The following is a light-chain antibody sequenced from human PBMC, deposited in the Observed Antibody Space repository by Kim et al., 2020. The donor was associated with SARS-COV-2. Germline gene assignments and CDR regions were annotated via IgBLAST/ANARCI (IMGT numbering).Light chain of an antibody. CDR3: QAWDSSTEV. CDR2: QDS. CDR1: KLGDKY. Sequence: SYELTQPPSVSVSPGQTASITCSGDKLGDKYACWYQQKPRQSPVLVIYQDSKRPSGIPERFSGSNSGNTATLTISGTQAMDEADYYCQAWDSSTEVFGTGTKVTVL. V-gene: IGLV3-1*01. J-gene: IGLJ1*01.